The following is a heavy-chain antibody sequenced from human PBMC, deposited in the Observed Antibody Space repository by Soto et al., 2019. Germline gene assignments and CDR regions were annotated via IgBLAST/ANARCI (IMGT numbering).Heavy chain of an antibody. CDR3: AKDNGDGYNKFDY. Sequence: PGGSLRLSCAASGFTFDDYAMHWVRQAPGKGLEWVSGISWNSGSIGYADSVKGRFTISRDNAKNSLYLQMNSLRAEDTALYYCAKDNGDGYNKFDYWGQGTLVTVSS. J-gene: IGHJ4*02. CDR2: ISWNSGSI. CDR1: GFTFDDYA. D-gene: IGHD5-12*01. V-gene: IGHV3-9*01.